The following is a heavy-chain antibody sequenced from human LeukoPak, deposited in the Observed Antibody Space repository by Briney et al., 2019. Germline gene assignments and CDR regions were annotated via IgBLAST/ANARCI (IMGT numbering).Heavy chain of an antibody. J-gene: IGHJ4*02. V-gene: IGHV3-23*01. CDR1: GXTFSTYA. CDR2: VRGSGSDT. D-gene: IGHD5-12*01. CDR3: AKTSRRNSAYDSPFDS. Sequence: GGSLRLSCVVSGXTFSTYAMSWVRQAPGKGREWVSAVRGSGSDTYYADSVKGRFTISRDNSKNTLYLQMNSLRAEDTAIYYCAKTSRRNSAYDSPFDSWGQGTLVTVSS.